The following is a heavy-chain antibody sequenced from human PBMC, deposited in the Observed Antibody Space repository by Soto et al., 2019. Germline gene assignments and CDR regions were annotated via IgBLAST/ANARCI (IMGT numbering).Heavy chain of an antibody. CDR2: IIPIFGTA. V-gene: IGHV1-69*01. CDR3: ARYDSSGSRSYYFDY. D-gene: IGHD3-22*01. J-gene: IGHJ4*02. CDR1: GGTFSSYA. Sequence: QVQLVQSGAEVQKPGSSVKVSCKASGGTFSSYAISWVRQAPGQGLEWMGGIIPIFGTANYAQKFQGRVTITADESTSTAYMELSSLRSEDTAVYYCARYDSSGSRSYYFDYWGQGTLVTVSS.